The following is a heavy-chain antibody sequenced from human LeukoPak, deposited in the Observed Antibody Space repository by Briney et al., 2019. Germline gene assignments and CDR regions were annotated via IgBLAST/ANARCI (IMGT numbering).Heavy chain of an antibody. D-gene: IGHD6-19*01. CDR2: ISAYNGNT. CDR1: GYTFTSYG. CDR3: ARRGSGWFGDYYGMDV. V-gene: IGHV1-18*01. Sequence: ASVKVSCKASGYTFTSYGISWVRQAPGQGLEWMGWISAYNGNTNYAQKLQGRVTMTTDISTSTAYMELRSLRSDDTAVYYCARRGSGWFGDYYGMDVWGQGTTVTVSS. J-gene: IGHJ6*02.